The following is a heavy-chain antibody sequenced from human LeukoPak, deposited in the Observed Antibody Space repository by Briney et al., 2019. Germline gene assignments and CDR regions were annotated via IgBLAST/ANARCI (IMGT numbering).Heavy chain of an antibody. J-gene: IGHJ6*02. CDR1: GDSISSSNYY. Sequence: PSETLSLTCSVSGDSISSSNYYWGWIRQPPGKGLEWIGSLYYSGTTSYNPSLKSRVTISVDTSMNQFSLHLTSVTAADTAVYYCARVKRLDSFYYYYGMDVWGQGTTVTVSS. V-gene: IGHV4-39*01. CDR2: LYYSGTT. CDR3: ARVKRLDSFYYYYGMDV. D-gene: IGHD3/OR15-3a*01.